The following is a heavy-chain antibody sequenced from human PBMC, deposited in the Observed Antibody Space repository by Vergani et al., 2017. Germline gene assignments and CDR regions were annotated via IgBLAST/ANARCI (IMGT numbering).Heavy chain of an antibody. D-gene: IGHD3-10*01. CDR2: VYTSGMT. V-gene: IGHV4-61*02. J-gene: IGHJ6*02. CDR3: ARELSYYYGSGGDDYNPYYYEGMDV. CDR1: GGPINTGAYY. Sequence: QVQLQESGPRLVRPSQTLSLTCTVSGGPINTGAYYWSWIRQPAGKGLEWIGRVYTSGMTNYNPSLKSRVTILVDRSKNQLSLKLTSVTAGDTAVYFCARELSYYYGSGGDDYNPYYYEGMDVWGPGTTVTVSS.